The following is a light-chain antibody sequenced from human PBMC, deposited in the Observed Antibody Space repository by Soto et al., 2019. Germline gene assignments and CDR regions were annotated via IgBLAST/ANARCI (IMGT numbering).Light chain of an antibody. J-gene: IGLJ1*01. CDR3: ASWDESLNGHV. V-gene: IGLV1-44*01. Sequence: QSVLTQPPSASGTPGQRVTVSCSGSSSNIASNTVNWYQQLPGTAPKLLIYSNDQRPSGVPDRFSASKSGTSASLAISGLQSQDEAHYSSASWDESLNGHVFGTGTKVTV. CDR2: SND. CDR1: SSNIASNT.